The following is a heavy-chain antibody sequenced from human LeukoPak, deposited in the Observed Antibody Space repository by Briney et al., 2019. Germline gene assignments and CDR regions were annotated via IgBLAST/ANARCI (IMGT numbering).Heavy chain of an antibody. CDR3: ARHAFSYASGSYLTH. D-gene: IGHD3-10*01. CDR1: GFTFTNYG. V-gene: IGHV3-23*01. J-gene: IGHJ4*02. Sequence: GGTLRLSCAASGFTFTNYGVSWVRQAPGKGLEWVSGISGSGARTYYADSVKGRFIVSRDTSTNTVYLQMRSLGAEDTAVYYCARHAFSYASGSYLTHWGQGTPVTVSS. CDR2: ISGSGART.